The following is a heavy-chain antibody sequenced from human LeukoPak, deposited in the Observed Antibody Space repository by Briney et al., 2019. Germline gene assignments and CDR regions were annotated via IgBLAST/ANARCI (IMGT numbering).Heavy chain of an antibody. CDR1: GGSVSSSSYH. Sequence: PSETLSLTCSVSGGSVSSSSYHWGWTRQPPGKGLEWIGSIYYSGITYYNPSLKSRVTISVDTSRNNFSLILTSVSAADTAVYYCSRLRDGSPGDYWGQGTLVTVSS. CDR3: SRLRDGSPGDY. CDR2: IYYSGIT. V-gene: IGHV4-39*02. D-gene: IGHD1-26*01. J-gene: IGHJ4*02.